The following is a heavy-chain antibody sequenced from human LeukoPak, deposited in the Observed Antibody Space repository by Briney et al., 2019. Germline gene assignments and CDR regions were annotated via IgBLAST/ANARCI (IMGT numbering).Heavy chain of an antibody. D-gene: IGHD1-26*01. J-gene: IGHJ4*02. Sequence: GESLKISCKGSGYSFISYWIGWVRQMPGKGLEWMGIIYPGDSDTRYSPSFQGQVTISADKSISTAYLQWSSLKASDTAMYYCARRLKVGATRDDYFDYWGQGTLVTVSS. CDR2: IYPGDSDT. CDR1: GYSFISYW. V-gene: IGHV5-51*01. CDR3: ARRLKVGATRDDYFDY.